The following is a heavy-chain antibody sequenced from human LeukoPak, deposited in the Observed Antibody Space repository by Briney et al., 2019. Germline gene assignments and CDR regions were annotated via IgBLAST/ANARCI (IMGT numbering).Heavy chain of an antibody. CDR3: AKRPTYGDPYYFDY. Sequence: PGGSLRLSCAASGFTFSSYAMSWVRQAPGKGREWVSAISGSGGSTYYADSVKGRFTISRDNSKNTLYLQMTSLRAEDTAVYYSAKRPTYGDPYYFDYWGQGTLVTVSS. D-gene: IGHD4-17*01. V-gene: IGHV3-23*01. CDR1: GFTFSSYA. CDR2: ISGSGGST. J-gene: IGHJ4*02.